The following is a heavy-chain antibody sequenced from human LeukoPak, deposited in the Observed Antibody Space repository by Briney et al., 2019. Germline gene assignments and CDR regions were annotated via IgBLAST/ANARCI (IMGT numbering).Heavy chain of an antibody. V-gene: IGHV3-23*01. CDR1: GFTLSSYA. Sequence: PGGSLRLSCAPSGFTLSSYAMSGVRQAPGKGREWVSAISGSGGSTYYADSAKGPFPISIDNSKTTLYLQMNSLRAADTAVYYCAKDLVSPDYGGTPSDYWGQGTLVTVSS. CDR3: AKDLVSPDYGGTPSDY. CDR2: ISGSGGST. D-gene: IGHD4-23*01. J-gene: IGHJ4*02.